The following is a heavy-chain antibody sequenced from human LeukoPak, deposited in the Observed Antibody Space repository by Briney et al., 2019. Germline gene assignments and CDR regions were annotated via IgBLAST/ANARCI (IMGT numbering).Heavy chain of an antibody. V-gene: IGHV3-7*01. CDR3: ARRDYGSGSYPSDY. Sequence: LGRSLRLGCAVSGFTFSSHWIRSVRQTRGRGVGWVANIKQDGSEEYYVNSVKGRFTISRDNAKNSLYLQMNSLRAEDTAVYYCARRDYGSGSYPSDYWGQGTLVTVPS. J-gene: IGHJ4*02. CDR1: GFTFSSHW. CDR2: IKQDGSEE. D-gene: IGHD3-10*01.